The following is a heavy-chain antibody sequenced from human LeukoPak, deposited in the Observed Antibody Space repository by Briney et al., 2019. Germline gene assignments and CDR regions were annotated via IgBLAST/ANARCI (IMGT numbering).Heavy chain of an antibody. V-gene: IGHV3-23*01. CDR1: GFTFSSYA. CDR3: AQKGYASLTYFDS. Sequence: GGSLRLSCAASGFTFSSYAMSWVRQAPGKGLEWVSGISGSGGSTYYADSVKGRFTISRDNSKNTLYLQMNRLRAEDTAVYYCAQKGYASLTYFDSWGQGTLVTVS. D-gene: IGHD2-2*01. CDR2: ISGSGGST. J-gene: IGHJ4*02.